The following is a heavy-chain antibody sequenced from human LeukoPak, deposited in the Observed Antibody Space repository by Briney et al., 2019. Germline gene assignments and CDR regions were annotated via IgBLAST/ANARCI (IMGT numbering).Heavy chain of an antibody. CDR2: IYYSGST. D-gene: IGHD1-26*01. J-gene: IGHJ4*02. CDR3: ARDLGATQFDY. CDR1: VGSISSSSYY. Sequence: SETLSLTCTFSVGSISSSSYYWGWIRQPPARGLEWIGSIYYSGSTYYNPSLKSRVTISVDTSKNQFSLKRSSVTAADTAVYYCARDLGATQFDYWGQGTLVTVSS. V-gene: IGHV4-39*07.